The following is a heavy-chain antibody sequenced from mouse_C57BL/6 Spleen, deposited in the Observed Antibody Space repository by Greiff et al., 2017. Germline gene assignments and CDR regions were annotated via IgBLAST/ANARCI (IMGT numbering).Heavy chain of an antibody. CDR2: IHPNSGST. Sequence: VQLQQSGAELVKPGASVTLSCKASGYTFTSYWMHWVKQRPGQGLEWIGMIHPNSGSTNYNEKFKSKATLTVDKSSSTAYMQLSSLTSEDSAVYYCAREGAYDGYSAWFAYWGQGTLVTVSA. V-gene: IGHV1-64*01. CDR3: AREGAYDGYSAWFAY. CDR1: GYTFTSYW. J-gene: IGHJ3*01. D-gene: IGHD2-3*01.